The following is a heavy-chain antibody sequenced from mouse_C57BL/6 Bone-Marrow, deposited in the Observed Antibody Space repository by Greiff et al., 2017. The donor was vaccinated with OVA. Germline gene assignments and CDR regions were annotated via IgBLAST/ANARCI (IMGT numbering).Heavy chain of an antibody. J-gene: IGHJ4*01. CDR2: IYPGGGYT. Sequence: QVQLQQPGAELVRPGTSVKMSCKASGYTFTNYWIGWAKQRPGHGLEWIGDIYPGGGYTNYNEKFKGKATLTADKSSSTAYMQFSSLTSEDSAIYYCARGGLYGMDYWGQGTSVTVSS. D-gene: IGHD3-1*01. CDR1: GYTFTNYW. V-gene: IGHV1-63*01. CDR3: ARGGLYGMDY.